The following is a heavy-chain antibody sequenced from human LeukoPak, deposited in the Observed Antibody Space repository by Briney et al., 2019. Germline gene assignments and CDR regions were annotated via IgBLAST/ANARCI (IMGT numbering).Heavy chain of an antibody. CDR3: ARESGSYYYYYYMDV. CDR2: IYTSGST. V-gene: IGHV4-4*07. J-gene: IGHJ6*03. D-gene: IGHD1-26*01. CDR1: GGSISSYY. Sequence: SETLSLTCTVSGGSISSYYWSWIRQPAGKGPEWIGRIYTSGSTNYNPSLKSRVTISVDKSKNQFSLKLSSVTAADTAVYYCARESGSYYYYYYMDVWGKGTTVTVSS.